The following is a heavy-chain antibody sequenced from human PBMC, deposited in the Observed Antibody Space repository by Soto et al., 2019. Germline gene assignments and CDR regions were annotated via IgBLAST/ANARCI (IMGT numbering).Heavy chain of an antibody. D-gene: IGHD1-26*01. CDR2: IYYSGST. J-gene: IGHJ5*02. Sequence: LNRTCTVSGGSISSSNYYWGWIRQPPGKGLEWIGSIYYSGSTYYNPSLKSRVTISVDTSKNQFSLKLSSVTAADTAVYYCATQEVGGSYVYTFDPWGQGTLVTV. CDR3: ATQEVGGSYVYTFDP. CDR1: GGSISSSNYY. V-gene: IGHV4-39*01.